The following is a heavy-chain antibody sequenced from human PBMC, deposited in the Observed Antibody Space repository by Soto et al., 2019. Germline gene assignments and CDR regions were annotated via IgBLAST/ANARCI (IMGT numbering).Heavy chain of an antibody. V-gene: IGHV4-38-2*01. CDR2: IYHSGST. CDR1: GYSIISGYY. J-gene: IGHJ3*02. D-gene: IGHD3-22*01. CDR3: ARRIVVATRDAFDI. Sequence: PSETLSLTCAVSGYSIISGYYLVVIRHPPGKGLEWSGSIYHSGSTYYNPSLKSRVTISVDTSKNQFSLKLSSVTAADTAVYYCARRIVVATRDAFDIWGQGTMVTVSS.